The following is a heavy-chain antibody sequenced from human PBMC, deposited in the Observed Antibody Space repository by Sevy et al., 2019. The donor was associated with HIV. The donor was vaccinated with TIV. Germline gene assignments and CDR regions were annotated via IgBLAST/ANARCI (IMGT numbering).Heavy chain of an antibody. CDR2: ISGSSFYI. CDR3: ASPGGKGFDP. D-gene: IGHD3-16*01. Sequence: GGSLRLSCAASGFTFSDYSVNWVRQAPGKGLEWVSSISGSSFYIYYADSVKGRFTISRDNAKNSLYLQMNSLRAEDTAVYYCASPGGKGFDPWGQGTLVTVSS. J-gene: IGHJ5*02. CDR1: GFTFSDYS. V-gene: IGHV3-21*04.